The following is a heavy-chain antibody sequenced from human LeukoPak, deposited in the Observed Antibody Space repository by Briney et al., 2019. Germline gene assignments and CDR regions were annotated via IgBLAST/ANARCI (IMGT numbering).Heavy chain of an antibody. CDR2: IYYSGST. CDR3: ARGRLWFGESLFNYYYYYGMDV. D-gene: IGHD3-10*01. J-gene: IGHJ6*04. V-gene: IGHV4-59*01. Sequence: SETLSLTCTVSGGSISSYYWSWIRQPPGKGLGWIGYIYYSGSTNYNPSLKSRVTISVDTSKNQFSLKLSSVTAADTAVYYCARGRLWFGESLFNYYYYYGMDVWGKGTTVTVSS. CDR1: GGSISSYY.